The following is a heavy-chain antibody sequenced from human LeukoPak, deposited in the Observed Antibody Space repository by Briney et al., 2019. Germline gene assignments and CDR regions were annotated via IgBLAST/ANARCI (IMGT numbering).Heavy chain of an antibody. Sequence: SSETLSLTCTVSGGSISGSIYYWAWIRQPPRKGLEWIGSGFYSGSAYYNPSLKSRVTISVDTSKNQFSLNLSSVAAADTAVYYCARLRGAMTPVTSDFDYWGQGTLVTVSS. CDR2: GFYSGSA. J-gene: IGHJ4*02. V-gene: IGHV4-39*01. CDR3: ARLRGAMTPVTSDFDY. CDR1: GGSISGSIYY. D-gene: IGHD4-17*01.